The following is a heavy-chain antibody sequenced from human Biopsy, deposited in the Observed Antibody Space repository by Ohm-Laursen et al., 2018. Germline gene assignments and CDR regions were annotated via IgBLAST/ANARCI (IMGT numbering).Heavy chain of an antibody. Sequence: SDTLSLTCAVYGKTFSDYHWSWIRRPPGKGLEWIGQINQSGRTNYNPSLKSRVNISADKSNNQFSLKLTSVTSADTAVYFCGNEVHGRDYWGLGALVTVSS. CDR2: INQSGRT. D-gene: IGHD2-15*01. CDR3: GNEVHGRDY. V-gene: IGHV4-34*08. CDR1: GKTFSDYH. J-gene: IGHJ4*02.